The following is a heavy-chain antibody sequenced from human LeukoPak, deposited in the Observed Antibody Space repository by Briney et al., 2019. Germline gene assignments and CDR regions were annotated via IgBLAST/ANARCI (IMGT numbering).Heavy chain of an antibody. V-gene: IGHV1-69*13. J-gene: IGHJ6*03. CDR3: ARFGYSCGSSPYYYMDV. Sequence: GASVKVSCKASGGTFSSYAISWVRQAPGQGLEWMGGIIPIFGTANYAQKFQGRVTITADESTSTAYMELSSLRSEDTAVYYCARFGYSCGSSPYYYMDVWGKGTTVTVSS. CDR2: IIPIFGTA. CDR1: GGTFSSYA. D-gene: IGHD5-18*01.